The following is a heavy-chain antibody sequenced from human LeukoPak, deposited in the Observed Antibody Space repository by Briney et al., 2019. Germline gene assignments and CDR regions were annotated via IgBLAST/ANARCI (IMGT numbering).Heavy chain of an antibody. V-gene: IGHV3-21*01. D-gene: IGHD6-19*01. CDR2: ISSSSSHI. CDR3: ARGQQWLVWNPDYFDY. Sequence: PGGSLRLSCAASGFTFSSYSMNWVRQAPGKGLEWVSSISSSSSHIYYADSVKGRFTISRDNSKNTLYLQMNSLRAEDTAVYYCARGQQWLVWNPDYFDYWGQGTLVTVSS. J-gene: IGHJ4*02. CDR1: GFTFSSYS.